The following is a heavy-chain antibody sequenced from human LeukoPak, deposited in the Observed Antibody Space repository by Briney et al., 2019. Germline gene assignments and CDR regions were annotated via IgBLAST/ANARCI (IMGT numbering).Heavy chain of an antibody. CDR1: GFTFSSYG. J-gene: IGHJ4*02. Sequence: GGSLRLSCGASGFTFSSYGMHWVRQAPGKGLEWVAFIRYDGSNKYYADSVKGRLTISRDNSKNTLYLQMNSLRAEDTAVYYCAKDLLGSYYPWYWGQGTLVTVSS. CDR3: AKDLLGSYYPWY. CDR2: IRYDGSNK. V-gene: IGHV3-30*02. D-gene: IGHD1-26*01.